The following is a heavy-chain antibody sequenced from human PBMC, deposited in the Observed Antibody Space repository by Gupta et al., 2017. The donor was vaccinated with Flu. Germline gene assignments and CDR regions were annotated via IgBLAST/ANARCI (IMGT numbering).Heavy chain of an antibody. CDR1: GYTLTTYY. V-gene: IGHV1-46*01. Sequence: QVQLVQSGTEVKKPGASVKVSCKASGYTLTTYYMHWVRQAPGQGLEWMGIINPDTGSTSYVQNFQGRVTVTRDTSTSTVYMELSSLRSEDTAVYYCARVRALAAAGSRGYGMDVWGQGTTVTVSS. CDR3: ARVRALAAAGSRGYGMDV. D-gene: IGHD6-13*01. CDR2: INPDTGST. J-gene: IGHJ6*02.